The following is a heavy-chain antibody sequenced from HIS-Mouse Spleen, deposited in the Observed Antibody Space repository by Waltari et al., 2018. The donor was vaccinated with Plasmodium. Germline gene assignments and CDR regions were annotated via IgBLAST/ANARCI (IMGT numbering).Heavy chain of an antibody. Sequence: QLQLQESGPGLVKPSETLSLTCTVSGGSISSSSYYWGWIRQPPGKGLEWIGSSYYSGSTSYNPSLKSRVTISVDTSKNQFALKLSSVTAADTAVYYCARVKPPYYFDYWGQGTLVTVSS. V-gene: IGHV4-39*07. CDR2: SYYSGST. J-gene: IGHJ4*02. CDR3: ARVKPPYYFDY. CDR1: GGSISSSSYY.